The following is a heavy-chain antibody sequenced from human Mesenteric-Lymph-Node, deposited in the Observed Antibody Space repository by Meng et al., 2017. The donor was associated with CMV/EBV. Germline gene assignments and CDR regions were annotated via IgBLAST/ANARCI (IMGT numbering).Heavy chain of an antibody. V-gene: IGHV3-23*01. J-gene: IGHJ4*02. D-gene: IGHD3-16*02. CDR1: FSFNSYA. CDR3: AKGKASIMSTFGGLLVN. Sequence: FSFNSYAMHWVRQAPGEGLEWVSGISGSGGSTYYAESVRGRFTISRDNSKDTSYLQMNSLRAEDTAVYFCAKGKASIMSTFGGLLVNWGQGALVTVSS. CDR2: ISGSGGST.